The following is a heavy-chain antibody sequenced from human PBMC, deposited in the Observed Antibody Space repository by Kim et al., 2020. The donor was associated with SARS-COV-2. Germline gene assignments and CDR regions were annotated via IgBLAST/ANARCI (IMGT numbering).Heavy chain of an antibody. V-gene: IGHV3-53*04. CDR1: GFTVSSNY. D-gene: IGHD3-22*01. J-gene: IGHJ5*02. CDR2: IYSGGST. CDR3: ARTYYYDSSGPPFYNWFDP. Sequence: GGSLRLSCAASGFTVSSNYMSWVRQAPGKGLEWVSVIYSGGSTYYADSVKGRFTISRHNSKNTLYLQMNSLRAEDTAVYYCARTYYYDSSGPPFYNWFDPWGQGTLVTVSS.